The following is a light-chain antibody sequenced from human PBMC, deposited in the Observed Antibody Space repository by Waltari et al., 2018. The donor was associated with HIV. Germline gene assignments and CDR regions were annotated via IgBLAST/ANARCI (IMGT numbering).Light chain of an antibody. J-gene: IGLJ3*02. CDR3: QSYDSSLSVWV. V-gene: IGLV1-40*01. CDR2: GNS. CDR1: SSTIGAGYD. Sequence: QSVLTQPPSVSGAPGQRVTISCTGSSSTIGAGYDVHWYPQLPGTAPKLLIYGNSSRPSGVPDRFSGSRSGTSACLAITGFLAEDGADYDCQSYDSSLSVWVFGGGTKLTVL.